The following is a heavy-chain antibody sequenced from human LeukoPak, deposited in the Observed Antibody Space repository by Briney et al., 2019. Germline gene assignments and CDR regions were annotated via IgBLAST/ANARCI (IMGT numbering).Heavy chain of an antibody. V-gene: IGHV2-5*02. CDR2: IYWDDDK. CDR3: AHSHYYDSSGGAFDI. D-gene: IGHD3-22*01. Sequence: GPTLVKPTHTLTLTCTFSGFSLSTSGVGVGWIRQPPGNSLDWLSLIYWDDDKRYSPSLRSRLTITKDTSNNQVVLAMTNMDPVDTATYHCAHSHYYDSSGGAFDIWGQGTRVTDCS. J-gene: IGHJ3*02. CDR1: GFSLSTSGVG.